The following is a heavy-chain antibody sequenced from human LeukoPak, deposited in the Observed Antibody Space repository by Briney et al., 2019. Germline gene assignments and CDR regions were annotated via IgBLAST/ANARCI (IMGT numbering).Heavy chain of an antibody. CDR3: AKARLSTGWAYNDY. V-gene: IGHV3-23*01. CDR2: VVGAGTTT. CDR1: GFTFVNYA. D-gene: IGHD6-19*01. J-gene: IGHJ4*02. Sequence: PGGSLRLSCAASGFTFVNYAMSWVRQAPGKGLEWVSAVVGAGTTTFYADSVKGRFTISRGNSKNTVYLQINSLRAGDTAVYYCAKARLSTGWAYNDYWGQGTLVTVSS.